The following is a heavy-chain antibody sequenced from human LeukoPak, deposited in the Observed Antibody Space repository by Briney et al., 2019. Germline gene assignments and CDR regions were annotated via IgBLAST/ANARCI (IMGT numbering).Heavy chain of an antibody. CDR3: AKDLSSSWFEGLDN. CDR1: GFTLSTYG. Sequence: GGSLRLSCAASGFTLSTYGMYWVRQAPGKGLEWVAVIWNDGSNKHYADSVKGRFTISRDNSKNTLDLQMNSLRAEDAAVYYCAKDLSSSWFEGLDNWGQGTLVTVSS. D-gene: IGHD6-13*01. CDR2: IWNDGSNK. V-gene: IGHV3-33*06. J-gene: IGHJ4*02.